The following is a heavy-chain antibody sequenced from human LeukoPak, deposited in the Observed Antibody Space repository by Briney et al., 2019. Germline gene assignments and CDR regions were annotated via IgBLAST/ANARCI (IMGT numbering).Heavy chain of an antibody. V-gene: IGHV3-23*01. CDR1: GFTFSSYA. CDR3: ARQDSSGWYPDAFDI. D-gene: IGHD6-19*01. J-gene: IGHJ3*02. CDR2: ISGSGGST. Sequence: GGSLRLSCAASGFTFSSYAMSWVRQAPGKGLEWVSAISGSGGSTYYADSVKGRFTISRDNSKNTLYLQMNSLRVEDTAVYYCARQDSSGWYPDAFDIWGQGTMVTVSS.